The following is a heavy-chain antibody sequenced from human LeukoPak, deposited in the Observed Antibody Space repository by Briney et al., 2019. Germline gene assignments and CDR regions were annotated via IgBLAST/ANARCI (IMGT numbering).Heavy chain of an antibody. Sequence: PGGSLRLSCAASGFTFGDYAMTWFRQAPGKGLECIGFIRTKTYGATTEYAASVKGRFTISRDDSKSIAYLQMNSLKTEDTAVYYCTSLYYDSSGYYHHPDSWGRGTLVTVSS. CDR1: GFTFGDYA. J-gene: IGHJ5*01. D-gene: IGHD3-22*01. V-gene: IGHV3-49*03. CDR2: IRTKTYGATT. CDR3: TSLYYDSSGYYHHPDS.